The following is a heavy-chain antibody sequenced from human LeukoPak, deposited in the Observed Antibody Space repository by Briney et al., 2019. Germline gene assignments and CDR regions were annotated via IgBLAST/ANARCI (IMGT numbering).Heavy chain of an antibody. CDR1: GFTFSTYA. J-gene: IGHJ6*02. D-gene: IGHD2-2*01. Sequence: GGSLRLSCAASGFTFSTYAMSWVRQAPGKGLEWVSAISGSGGSTYYADSVKGRFTISRDNSKNTLYLQMNSLRAEDTAAYYCAKVLSEYQLLSGKYYNYGMDVWGQGTTVTVSS. CDR2: ISGSGGST. CDR3: AKVLSEYQLLSGKYYNYGMDV. V-gene: IGHV3-23*01.